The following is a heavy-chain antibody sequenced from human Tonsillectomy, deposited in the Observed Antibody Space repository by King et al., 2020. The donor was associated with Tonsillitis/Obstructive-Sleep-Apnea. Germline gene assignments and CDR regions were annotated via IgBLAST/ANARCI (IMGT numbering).Heavy chain of an antibody. J-gene: IGHJ5*02. D-gene: IGHD2-2*01. CDR2: IDPSDSYI. Sequence: VQLVESGAEVKKPGESLRISCKGSGYSFTSYWINWVRQMPGKGLEWMGRIDPSDSYINYSPSCQGHVTISADKSINTAYLQWSRLKASDTAMYYCARGVVVPATTNWFDPWGQGPLVTVSS. CDR3: ARGVVVPATTNWFDP. CDR1: GYSFTSYW. V-gene: IGHV5-10-1*03.